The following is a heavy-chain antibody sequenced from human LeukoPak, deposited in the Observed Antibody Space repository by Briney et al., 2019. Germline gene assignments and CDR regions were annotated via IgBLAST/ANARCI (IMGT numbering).Heavy chain of an antibody. J-gene: IGHJ5*02. V-gene: IGHV3-7*03. D-gene: IGHD5/OR15-5a*01. CDR3: AKDPLSTIFDWFDP. Sequence: PGGSLRLSCAASGFIFSNYWMSWVRQVPGKGLEWVANIEQDGTEKYFVDSVKGRFTISRDNPKNSLYLQMRSLRAEDTAVYYCAKDPLSTIFDWFDPWGQGTLVTVTS. CDR1: GFIFSNYW. CDR2: IEQDGTEK.